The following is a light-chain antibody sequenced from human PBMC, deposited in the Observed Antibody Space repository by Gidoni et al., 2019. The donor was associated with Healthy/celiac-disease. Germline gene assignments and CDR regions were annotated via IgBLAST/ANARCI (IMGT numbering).Light chain of an antibody. Sequence: DIQMTQSPSSLSASVGDRVTITCRASQSISSYLNWYQQKPGKAPKLLIYAASSLQSGVPSRFSGSGSGTDFTLTISSLQPEDFAIYYCQQSYSTLCSFGQGTKLEIK. CDR2: AAS. CDR1: QSISSY. J-gene: IGKJ2*04. CDR3: QQSYSTLCS. V-gene: IGKV1-39*01.